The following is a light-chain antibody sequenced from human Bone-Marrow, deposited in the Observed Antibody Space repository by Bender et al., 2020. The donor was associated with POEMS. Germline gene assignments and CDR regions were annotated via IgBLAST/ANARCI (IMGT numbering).Light chain of an antibody. CDR1: SSDVGGSNY. V-gene: IGLV2-14*03. CDR2: DVS. Sequence: QSALTQPASVSGSPGQSITISCTGTSSDVGGSNYVTWYQQHPGKGPKLMIFDVSYRPPGVSNRFSGSKSGNTASLTISGLQAEDEADYYCCSYTSTSTYVFRTGTKVTV. CDR3: CSYTSTSTYV. J-gene: IGLJ1*01.